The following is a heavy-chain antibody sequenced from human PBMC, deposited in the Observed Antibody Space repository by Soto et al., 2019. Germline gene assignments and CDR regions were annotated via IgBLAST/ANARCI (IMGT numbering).Heavy chain of an antibody. D-gene: IGHD2-21*02. CDR3: AKVARGDYAYLVDY. V-gene: IGHV3-23*01. CDR1: GFPFSSYA. Sequence: GGSLRLSCAASGFPFSSYAMSWVRQAPGKGLEWVSAISGSGGSTYYADSVKGRFTISRDNSKNTLYLQMNSLRAEDTAVYYCAKVARGDYAYLVDYWGQGTLVTVSS. J-gene: IGHJ4*02. CDR2: ISGSGGST.